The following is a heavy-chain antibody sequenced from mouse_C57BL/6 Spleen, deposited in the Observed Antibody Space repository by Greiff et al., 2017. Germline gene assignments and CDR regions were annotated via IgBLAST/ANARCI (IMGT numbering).Heavy chain of an antibody. J-gene: IGHJ2*01. CDR1: GYTFTSYW. CDR3: ARGDYDIDY. Sequence: QVQLQQSGAELVKPGASVKMSCKASGYTFTSYWITWVKQRPGQGLEWIGDIYPGSGSTNYNEKFKSKATLTVDTSSSTAIMQLSSLTSEVSAVYYCARGDYDIDYWGQGTTLTVSS. D-gene: IGHD2-4*01. V-gene: IGHV1-55*01. CDR2: IYPGSGST.